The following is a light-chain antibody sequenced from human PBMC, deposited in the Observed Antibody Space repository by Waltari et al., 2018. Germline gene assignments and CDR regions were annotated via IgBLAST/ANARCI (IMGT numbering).Light chain of an antibody. J-gene: IGLJ2*01. V-gene: IGLV1-40*01. Sequence: QSVLTQPPSVSGAPGPRVTITRTGSSSNVEAGYDVHWYQQLPGTAPTLPIFGNNTRPSGVPDRFSGSKSGTSASLAITGLQAEDEADYYCQSYDNSLSGWIFGGGTKLTVL. CDR2: GNN. CDR1: SSNVEAGYD. CDR3: QSYDNSLSGWI.